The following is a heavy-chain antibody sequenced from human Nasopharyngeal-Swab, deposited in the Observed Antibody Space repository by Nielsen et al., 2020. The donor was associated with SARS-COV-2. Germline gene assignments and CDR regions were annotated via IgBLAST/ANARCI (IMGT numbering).Heavy chain of an antibody. CDR3: ARGQPGVRGIYYYYYYYMDV. CDR2: INHSGST. Sequence: WILQPPGKGLEWIGEINHSGSTNYNPSLKSRVTISVDTSKNQFSLKLSSVTAADTAVYYCARGQPGVRGIYYYYYYYMDVWGKGTTVTVSS. J-gene: IGHJ6*03. V-gene: IGHV4-34*01. D-gene: IGHD3-10*01.